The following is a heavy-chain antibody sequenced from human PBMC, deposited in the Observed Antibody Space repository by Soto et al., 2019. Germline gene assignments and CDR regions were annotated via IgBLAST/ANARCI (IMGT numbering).Heavy chain of an antibody. CDR1: GGSISSSSYY. Sequence: SETLSLTCTVSGGSISSSSYYWGWIRQPPGKGLEWIGSIYYSGSTYYNPSLKSRVTISVDTSKNQFSLKLSSVTAADTAVYYCARDTYYYDSSGFVAWGQGTLVTVSS. CDR3: ARDTYYYDSSGFVA. CDR2: IYYSGST. D-gene: IGHD3-22*01. V-gene: IGHV4-39*02. J-gene: IGHJ5*02.